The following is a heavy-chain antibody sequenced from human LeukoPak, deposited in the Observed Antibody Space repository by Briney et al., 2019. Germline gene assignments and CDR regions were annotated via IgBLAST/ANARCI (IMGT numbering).Heavy chain of an antibody. Sequence: PGGSLRLSCAASGFTYSNYWMHWVRQAPGKGLVWVSRINSDGSSTSYADSVKGRFTISRDNAKNTLYLQMSSLRAEDAAVYYCARELKGSVPNWGQGTLVTVSS. V-gene: IGHV3-74*01. J-gene: IGHJ4*02. CDR2: INSDGSST. CDR1: GFTYSNYW. CDR3: ARELKGSVPN. D-gene: IGHD2-8*01.